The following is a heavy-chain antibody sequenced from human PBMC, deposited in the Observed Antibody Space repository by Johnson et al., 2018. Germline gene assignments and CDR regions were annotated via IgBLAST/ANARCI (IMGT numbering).Heavy chain of an antibody. CDR2: INHSGST. CDR3: ARGLRRRGPLKYGPSYYYYYMDV. J-gene: IGHJ6*03. D-gene: IGHD2-8*01. CDR1: GGSFSGYY. V-gene: IGHV4-34*01. Sequence: QVQLQQWGAGLLKPSETLSLTCAVYGGSFSGYYWSWIRQPPGKGLEWIGEINHSGSTNYNPSLKSRVTISVDTSKNQFSRKLSSVTAADTAVYYCARGLRRRGPLKYGPSYYYYYMDVWGKGTTVTVSS.